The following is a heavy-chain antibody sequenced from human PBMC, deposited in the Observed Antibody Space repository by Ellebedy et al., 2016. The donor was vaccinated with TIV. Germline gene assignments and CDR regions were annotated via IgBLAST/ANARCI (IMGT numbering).Heavy chain of an antibody. CDR2: IYPGDSDT. CDR3: ARPYESSGWDAFDI. D-gene: IGHD3-22*01. Sequence: ASVKVSCKGSGYSFTSYWIGWVRQMPGKGLDWMGIIYPGDSDTRYSPSFQGHVTISADKSISTAYLQWSSLKASDTAMYYCARPYESSGWDAFDIWGQGTMVTVSS. CDR1: GYSFTSYW. J-gene: IGHJ3*02. V-gene: IGHV5-51*01.